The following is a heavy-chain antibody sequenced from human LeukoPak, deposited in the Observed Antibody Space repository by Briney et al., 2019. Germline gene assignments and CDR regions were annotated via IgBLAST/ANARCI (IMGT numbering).Heavy chain of an antibody. V-gene: IGHV1-24*01. Sequence: ASVKVSCKVSGYTLTELSMHWVRQAPGKGLEWMGGFDPEDGETIYAQKFQGRVTMTEDTSTDTAYMELSSLRSEDTAVYYCARIAINYYAPFESFDYWGQGTLVTVSS. J-gene: IGHJ4*02. CDR1: GYTLTELS. CDR3: ARIAINYYAPFESFDY. CDR2: FDPEDGET. D-gene: IGHD3-10*01.